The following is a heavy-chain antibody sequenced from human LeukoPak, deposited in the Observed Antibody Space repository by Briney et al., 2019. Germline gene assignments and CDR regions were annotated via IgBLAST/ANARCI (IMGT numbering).Heavy chain of an antibody. CDR3: AKDKWYSSSSALDY. D-gene: IGHD6-6*01. CDR1: GLTFSSYG. Sequence: GGSLRLSCAASGLTFSSYGMHWVRQAPGRGLEWVAFIRYDGSNKYYADSVKGRFTISRDNSKNTLYLQMNSLRAEDTAVYYCAKDKWYSSSSALDYWGQGTLVTVSS. J-gene: IGHJ4*02. V-gene: IGHV3-30*02. CDR2: IRYDGSNK.